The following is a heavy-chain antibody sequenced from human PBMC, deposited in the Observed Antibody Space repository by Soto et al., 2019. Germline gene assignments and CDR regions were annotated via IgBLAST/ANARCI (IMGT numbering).Heavy chain of an antibody. Sequence: LSLTCTVSGGSISSGGYYWSWIRQHPGKGLEWIGYIYYSGSTYYNPSLKSRVTISVDTSKNQFSLKLSSVTAADTAVYYCARSGREEWLLLSHYYYYGMDVWGQGTTVTVSS. CDR3: ARSGREEWLLLSHYYYYGMDV. J-gene: IGHJ6*02. CDR2: IYYSGST. D-gene: IGHD3-22*01. V-gene: IGHV4-31*03. CDR1: GGSISSGGYY.